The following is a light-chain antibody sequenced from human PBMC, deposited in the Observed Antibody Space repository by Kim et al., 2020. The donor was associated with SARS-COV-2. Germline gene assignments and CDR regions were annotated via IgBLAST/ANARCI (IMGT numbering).Light chain of an antibody. V-gene: IGKV3-20*01. CDR1: QSVEKIY. Sequence: EIVLTQSPGTLSLSPGERATLSCRASQSVEKIYLAWYHQKPGQAPRLLIHGASSRATGIPDRFSGSGSGTDFTLTISRLEPEDFAVYFCQQYADSPLSFGGGTNGEI. J-gene: IGKJ4*01. CDR2: GAS. CDR3: QQYADSPLS.